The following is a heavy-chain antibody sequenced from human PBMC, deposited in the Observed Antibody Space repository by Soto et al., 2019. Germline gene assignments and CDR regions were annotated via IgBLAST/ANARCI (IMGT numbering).Heavy chain of an antibody. D-gene: IGHD3-16*02. CDR1: GGSISSGGYF. J-gene: IGHJ3*02. CDR3: ARGPGGVIVNGARGMPHSDAFDI. Sequence: SETLSLTCTVSGGSISSGGYFWSWIRQHPGKGLEWIGYIYYSGSTYYKSSLKSRVTISVDTSKNQFSLKLSSVTASDTAVYYCARGPGGVIVNGARGMPHSDAFDIWGQGTMVTVSS. CDR2: IYYSGST. V-gene: IGHV4-31*03.